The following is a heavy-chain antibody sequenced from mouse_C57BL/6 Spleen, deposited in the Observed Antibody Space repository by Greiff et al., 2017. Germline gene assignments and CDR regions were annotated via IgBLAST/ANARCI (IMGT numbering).Heavy chain of an antibody. J-gene: IGHJ3*01. CDR2: ISYDGSN. CDR3: AREDYDSSGFAY. CDR1: GYSITSGYY. Sequence: ESGPGLVKPSQSLSLTCSVSGYSITSGYYWNWIRQFPGNKLEWMGFISYDGSNNYNPSLKNRISITRDTSKNKFFLKLNSVTTEDTAPYYCAREDYDSSGFAYWGQGTLVTVSA. D-gene: IGHD1-1*01. V-gene: IGHV3-6*01.